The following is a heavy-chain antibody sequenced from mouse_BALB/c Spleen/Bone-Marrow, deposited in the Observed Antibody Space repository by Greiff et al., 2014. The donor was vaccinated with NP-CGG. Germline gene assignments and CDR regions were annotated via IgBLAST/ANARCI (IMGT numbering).Heavy chain of an antibody. CDR2: ILPGSGSS. CDR1: GYTFSSYW. J-gene: IGHJ1*01. V-gene: IGHV1-9*01. Sequence: VQLQQSGAELMKPGASVKISCKATGYTFSSYWMEWVKQRPGHGLEWIGEILPGSGSSNYNEKFKGKATFTADTSSNPAYMQLSSLTSEDSDVYYCARRGVHYWYFDVWGAGTTVTVSS. CDR3: ARRGVHYWYFDV.